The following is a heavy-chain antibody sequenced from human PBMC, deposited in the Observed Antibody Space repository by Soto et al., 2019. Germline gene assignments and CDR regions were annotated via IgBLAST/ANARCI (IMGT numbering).Heavy chain of an antibody. CDR1: GFTFGTYA. J-gene: IGHJ6*03. Sequence: EVQLLESGGGLVQPGGSLRLSCAASGFTFGTYAMKWLRQAPGRGLECVSFISGSGRTTYYADSVKGRFTVSRDNSKNTMYLQMNSLRAEDTALYYCAKFRGPSYSGYYVAVWGKGTTVSVSS. D-gene: IGHD2-15*01. CDR3: AKFRGPSYSGYYVAV. CDR2: ISGSGRTT. V-gene: IGHV3-23*01.